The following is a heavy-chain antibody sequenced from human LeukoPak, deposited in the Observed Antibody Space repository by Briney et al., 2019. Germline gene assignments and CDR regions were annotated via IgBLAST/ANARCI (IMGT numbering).Heavy chain of an antibody. Sequence: GGSLRLSCAASGFTFSSYAMSWVRQAPGKGLEWVSAISGSGGSTYYADSVKGRFTISRDNSKNTLYLQMNSLRAEDTAVYYCGKAVDFIVDDSYYFDYWGQGTLVTVSS. CDR3: GKAVDFIVDDSYYFDY. J-gene: IGHJ4*02. CDR1: GFTFSSYA. D-gene: IGHD1-26*01. CDR2: ISGSGGST. V-gene: IGHV3-23*01.